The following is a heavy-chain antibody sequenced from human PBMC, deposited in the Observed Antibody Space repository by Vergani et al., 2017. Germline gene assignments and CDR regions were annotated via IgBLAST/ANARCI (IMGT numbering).Heavy chain of an antibody. CDR2: ISKDGINK. V-gene: IGHV3-30*18. CDR3: AKEHMVRGEEWFDP. J-gene: IGHJ5*02. D-gene: IGHD3-10*01. Sequence: QVQLVESGGGVVQPGRSLRLSCAASGFTFSTYDMHWVRQAPGKGLEGVPFISKDGINKYYADSVKGRFTISRDNSKNTLYLQMNSLRAEDTAVYYCAKEHMVRGEEWFDPWGQGTLVTVSS. CDR1: GFTFSTYD.